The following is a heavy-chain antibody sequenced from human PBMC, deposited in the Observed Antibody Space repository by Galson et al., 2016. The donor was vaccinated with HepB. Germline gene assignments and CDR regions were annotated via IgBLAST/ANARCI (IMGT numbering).Heavy chain of an antibody. J-gene: IGHJ4*02. D-gene: IGHD2-2*01. CDR2: ISHSGST. Sequence: LRLSCAASGFPFRSYAMSWIRQSPGKGLEWIGEISHSGSTNYNPSFKSRVTIPVDTSKKQFSLKLSSVTAADTAVYYCARVYEYCSSTNCYDYWGQGTLVTVSS. CDR3: ARVYEYCSSTNCYDY. CDR1: GFPFRSYA. V-gene: IGHV4-34*01.